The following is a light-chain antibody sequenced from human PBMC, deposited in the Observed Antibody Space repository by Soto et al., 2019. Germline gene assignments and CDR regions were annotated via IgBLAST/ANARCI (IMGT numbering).Light chain of an antibody. CDR3: QQYGNSPIT. V-gene: IGKV3-20*01. J-gene: IGKJ5*01. CDR2: GTS. CDR1: ERIYSAY. Sequence: EVVLTQSPGTLSLSRGERATLSCRASERIYSAYLGWYQQKPGQAPRLLIYGTSSSATGIPDRFSGSWSGTDFTLTISRLEPEDFAVYYCQQYGNSPITFGQGTRVDIK.